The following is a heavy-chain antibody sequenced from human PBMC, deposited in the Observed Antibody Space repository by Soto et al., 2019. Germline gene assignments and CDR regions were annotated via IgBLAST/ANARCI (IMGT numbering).Heavy chain of an antibody. CDR1: GFTFSSYW. J-gene: IGHJ6*02. D-gene: IGHD3-3*01. Sequence: EVQLVESGGGLVQPGGSLRLSCAASGFTFSSYWMHWVRQAPGKGLVWVSRINSDGSSTSYADSVKGRFTISRDNAKNTLYLQMNSLRAEDTAVYYCARDDFWSGYREQLYVWGQGTTVTVSS. CDR2: INSDGSST. V-gene: IGHV3-74*01. CDR3: ARDDFWSGYREQLYV.